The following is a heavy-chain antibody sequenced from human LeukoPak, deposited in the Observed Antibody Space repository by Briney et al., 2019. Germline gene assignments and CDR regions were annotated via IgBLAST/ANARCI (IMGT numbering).Heavy chain of an antibody. V-gene: IGHV3-30*02. CDR2: IRYDGSNK. J-gene: IGHJ4*02. D-gene: IGHD3-3*01. CDR1: GFIFSSYG. Sequence: PGGSLRLSCAASGFIFSSYGIHWVRQAPGKGLEWVTFIRYDGSNKYYADSVKGRFTISRDNSKNTLYLQMNSLRAEDTAGYYCARSCCRVVTRAYWAYWGQGTLVTVSS. CDR3: ARSCCRVVTRAYWAY.